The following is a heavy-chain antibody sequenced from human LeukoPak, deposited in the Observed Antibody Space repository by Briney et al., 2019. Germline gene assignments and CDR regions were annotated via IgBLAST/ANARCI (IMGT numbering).Heavy chain of an antibody. J-gene: IGHJ4*02. CDR3: ANIGDSSSWY. D-gene: IGHD6-13*01. CDR1: GFTFSSYG. V-gene: IGHV3-30*18. Sequence: GRSLRLSCAASGFTFSSYGMHWVRQAPGKGLEWVAVISYDGSNKYYADSVKGRFTISRDNSKNTLYLQMNSLRAEDTAVYYCANIGDSSSWYWGQGTLVTVSS. CDR2: ISYDGSNK.